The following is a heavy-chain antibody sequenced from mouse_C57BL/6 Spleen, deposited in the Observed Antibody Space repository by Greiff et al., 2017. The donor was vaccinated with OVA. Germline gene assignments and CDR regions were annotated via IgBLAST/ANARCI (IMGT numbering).Heavy chain of an antibody. CDR1: GFTFSDYG. D-gene: IGHD1-1*01. J-gene: IGHJ1*03. CDR2: ISRGSSTI. CDR3: AKTTVVPYWYFDV. Sequence: EVKLMESGGGLVKPGGSLKLSCAASGFTFSDYGMHWVRQAPEKGLEWVAYISRGSSTIYYADTVKGRFTISRDNAKNTLFLQMTSLRSEDTAMYYCAKTTVVPYWYFDVWGTGTTVTVSS. V-gene: IGHV5-17*01.